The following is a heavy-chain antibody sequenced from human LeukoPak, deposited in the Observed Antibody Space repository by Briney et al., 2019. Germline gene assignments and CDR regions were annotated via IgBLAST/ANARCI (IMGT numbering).Heavy chain of an antibody. CDR2: IKNDVSDA. CDR1: GFTVSDDW. Sequence: GGSLRLSCVASGFTVSDDWMLWVRQAPGQGLVWVSRIKNDVSDASYADSVKGRFIISRDNAKNTLYLQINSLKIEDTAVYYCVSRRGYSTGDDNWGQGTLVTVSS. CDR3: VSRRGYSTGDDN. V-gene: IGHV3-74*01. D-gene: IGHD5-18*01. J-gene: IGHJ4*02.